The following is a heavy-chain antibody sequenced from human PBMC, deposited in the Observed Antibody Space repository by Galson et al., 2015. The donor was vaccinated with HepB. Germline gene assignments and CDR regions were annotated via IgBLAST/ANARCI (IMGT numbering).Heavy chain of an antibody. CDR2: IFAGGGST. CDR1: GYTLTNYH. V-gene: IGHV1-46*01. CDR3: ARETPDTYYFDY. D-gene: IGHD2-15*01. J-gene: IGHJ4*02. Sequence: SVKVXCKASGYTLTNYHFHWVRQAPGQGPEWMGKIFAGGGSTRYAERFQGRVTLTRDSSTSTIYMEVSSLRSDDTAVYYCARETPDTYYFDYWGQGTLVTVSS.